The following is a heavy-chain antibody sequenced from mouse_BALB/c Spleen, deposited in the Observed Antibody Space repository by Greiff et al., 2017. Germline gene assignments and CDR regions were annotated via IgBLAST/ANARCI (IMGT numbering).Heavy chain of an antibody. CDR1: GFDFSRYW. Sequence: DVKLQESGGGLVQPGGSLKLSCAASGFDFSRYWMSWVRQAPGKGLEWIGEINPDSSTINYTPSLKDKFIISRDNAKNTLYLQMSKVRSEDTALYYCATLITTAEGYFDYWGQGTTLTVSS. J-gene: IGHJ2*01. D-gene: IGHD1-2*01. V-gene: IGHV4-1*02. CDR3: ATLITTAEGYFDY. CDR2: INPDSSTI.